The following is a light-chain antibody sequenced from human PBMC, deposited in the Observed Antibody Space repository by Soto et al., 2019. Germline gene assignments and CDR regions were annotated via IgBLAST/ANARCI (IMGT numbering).Light chain of an antibody. CDR3: SSYTSSSTLDV. J-gene: IGLJ1*01. CDR2: DVS. V-gene: IGLV2-14*01. CDR1: SSDVGGYNY. Sequence: QSVLTQPASVSGSPGQSITISCTGTSSDVGGYNYVSWYQQHPGKAPKLMIYDVSIRPSGVSNRFSGSKSGNTASLTISGLQAEDEADYCCSSYTSSSTLDVFGTGTKLTVL.